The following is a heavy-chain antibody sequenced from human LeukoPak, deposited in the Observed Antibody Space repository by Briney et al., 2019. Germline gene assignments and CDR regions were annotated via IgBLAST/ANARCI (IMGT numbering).Heavy chain of an antibody. CDR3: ARDNDLRPIVGATTFPNEFDY. D-gene: IGHD1-26*01. V-gene: IGHV1-2*06. CDR2: INPSTGGT. J-gene: IGHJ4*02. CDR1: GYTFTGCY. Sequence: GASAKVSCKPSGYTFTGCYLHWVRQAPGQGLEWMGRINPSTGGTNYAQNFQGRVTMTRDASISTAYMELSRLTSDDTAVYYCARDNDLRPIVGATTFPNEFDYWGQGTLVTVSS.